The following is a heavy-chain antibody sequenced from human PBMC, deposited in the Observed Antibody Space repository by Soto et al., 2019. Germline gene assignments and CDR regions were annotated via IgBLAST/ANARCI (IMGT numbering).Heavy chain of an antibody. V-gene: IGHV3-23*01. CDR1: GFTFSSYA. CDR3: AKDRDYDFWSGYESAAFDI. J-gene: IGHJ3*02. CDR2: ISGSGGST. Sequence: GGSLRLSCAASGFTFSSYAMSWVRQAPGKGLEWVSAISGSGGSTYYADSVKGRFTISRDNSKNTLYLQMNSLRAEDTAVYYCAKDRDYDFWSGYESAAFDIWGQGTMVTVSS. D-gene: IGHD3-3*01.